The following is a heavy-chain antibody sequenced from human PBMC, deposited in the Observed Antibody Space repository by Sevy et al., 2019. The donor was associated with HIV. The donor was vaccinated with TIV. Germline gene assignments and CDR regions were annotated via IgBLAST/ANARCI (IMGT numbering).Heavy chain of an antibody. Sequence: GGSLRLSCAASGFTFSDYFMSWIRQAPGKGLEWVSYMSSSGYTIYYADSVKGRFTISRDNAKNSLYLQMNSLRAEDTAVYYCAKLYDILTGHDFGFDYWGQGALVIVSS. CDR2: MSSSGYTI. J-gene: IGHJ4*02. D-gene: IGHD3-9*01. CDR3: AKLYDILTGHDFGFDY. CDR1: GFTFSDYF. V-gene: IGHV3-11*01.